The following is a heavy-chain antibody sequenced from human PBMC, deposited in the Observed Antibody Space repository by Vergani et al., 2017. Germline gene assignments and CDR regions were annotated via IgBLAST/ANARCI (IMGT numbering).Heavy chain of an antibody. CDR2: INHSGST. Sequence: QVQLQESGPGLVKPSQTLSLTCSVSGDSISSGVYYWNWIRQPPGKGLEWIGEINHSGSTNYNPSLKSRVTISVDTSKNQFSLKLSSVTAADTAVYYCARCASYYDFWSGYLDPNYYYMDVWGKGP. J-gene: IGHJ6*03. D-gene: IGHD3-3*01. CDR3: ARCASYYDFWSGYLDPNYYYMDV. V-gene: IGHV4-30-4*01. CDR1: GDSISSGVYY.